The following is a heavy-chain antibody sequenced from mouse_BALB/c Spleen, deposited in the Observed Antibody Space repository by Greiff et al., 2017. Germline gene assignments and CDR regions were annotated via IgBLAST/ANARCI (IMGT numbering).Heavy chain of an antibody. CDR2: IHYSGST. Sequence: EVQLQQSGPDLVPPSQSLSLTFTVTGYSITSGYSWHWIRQFPGNKLEWIGYIHYSGSTNYNPSLHSRISITRDTSKNQFFLQVNSVTTEDTATYYCARSGGPWCAYWGQGTLVTVAA. V-gene: IGHV3-1*02. J-gene: IGHJ3*01. CDR1: GYSITSGYS. CDR3: ARSGGPWCAY. D-gene: IGHD1-1*02.